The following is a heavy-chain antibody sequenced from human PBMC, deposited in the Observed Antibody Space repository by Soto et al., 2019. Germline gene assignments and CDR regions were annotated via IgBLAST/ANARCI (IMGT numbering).Heavy chain of an antibody. Sequence: PGGSLRLSCAASGFIFSSDWMHWVRQAPGKGLVWVSRINTDGSATTYADSVKGRFTISRDNSKNTLYLEMNSLRVEDTAVYYCARGSSGYKPPYNWFDPWGQGTPVTVSS. J-gene: IGHJ5*02. CDR2: INTDGSAT. CDR1: GFIFSSDW. CDR3: ARGSSGYKPPYNWFDP. V-gene: IGHV3-74*01. D-gene: IGHD6-19*01.